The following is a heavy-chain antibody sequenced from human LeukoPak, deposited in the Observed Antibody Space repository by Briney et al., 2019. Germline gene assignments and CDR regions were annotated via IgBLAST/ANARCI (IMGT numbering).Heavy chain of an antibody. CDR1: GFTFSSYA. V-gene: IGHV3-30-3*01. Sequence: PGGSLRLSCAASGFTFSSYAMSWVRQAPGKGLEWVAVISYDGSNKYYADSVKGRFTISRDNSKNTLYLQMNSLRAEDTAVYYCARDGPFGSYRYFDYWGQGTLVTVSS. J-gene: IGHJ4*02. CDR2: ISYDGSNK. CDR3: ARDGPFGSYRYFDY. D-gene: IGHD1-26*01.